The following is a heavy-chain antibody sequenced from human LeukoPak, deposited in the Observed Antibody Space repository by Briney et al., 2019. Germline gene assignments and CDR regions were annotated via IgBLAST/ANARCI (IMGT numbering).Heavy chain of an antibody. Sequence: SETLSLICTVSGGSISGYYWSWIRQPPGKGLEWIGYIYYSGSTNYNPSLKSRVTISVDTSKNQFSLKLSSVTAADTAVYYCARLSPRGPSSSLDYWGQGTLVTVSS. CDR1: GGSISGYY. CDR3: ARLSPRGPSSSLDY. CDR2: IYYSGST. J-gene: IGHJ4*02. D-gene: IGHD6-13*01. V-gene: IGHV4-59*08.